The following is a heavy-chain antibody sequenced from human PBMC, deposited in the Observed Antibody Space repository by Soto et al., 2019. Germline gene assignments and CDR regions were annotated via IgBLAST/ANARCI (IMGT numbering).Heavy chain of an antibody. CDR3: ARGCSDTACPRPYYGMDV. CDR2: IYKSGST. Sequence: SETLSLTCTVSGGSISSGDYYLSWIRQPPGKGLEWIGYIYKSGSTYYNPSLKSRITMSVATSKNQFSLKLNSVTAADTAVYYCARGCSDTACPRPYYGMDVWGQGTTVTVSS. D-gene: IGHD2-15*01. CDR1: GGSISSGDYY. V-gene: IGHV4-30-4*01. J-gene: IGHJ6*02.